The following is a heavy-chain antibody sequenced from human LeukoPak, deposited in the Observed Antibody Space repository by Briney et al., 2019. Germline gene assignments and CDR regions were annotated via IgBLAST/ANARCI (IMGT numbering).Heavy chain of an antibody. CDR3: ARGENIVVVTAILYFQH. Sequence: PGGSLRLSCAASGFTFSNYWMSWVRQTPGKGLEWVANIKEDGSDKYYVDSLKGRFTISRDNAKNSLYLQMNSLRAEDTAVYYCARGENIVVVTAILYFQHWGQGTLVTVSS. CDR2: IKEDGSDK. J-gene: IGHJ1*01. V-gene: IGHV3-7*01. D-gene: IGHD2-21*02. CDR1: GFTFSNYW.